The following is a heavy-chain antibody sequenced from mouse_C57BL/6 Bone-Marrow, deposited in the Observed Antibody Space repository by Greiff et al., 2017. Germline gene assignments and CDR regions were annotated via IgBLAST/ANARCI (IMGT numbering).Heavy chain of an antibody. CDR1: GYTFTSYW. CDR3: TRGGVVTTDWYFGV. V-gene: IGHV1-64*01. J-gene: IGHJ1*03. CDR2: IHPNSGST. D-gene: IGHD2-2*01. Sequence: QVQLQQPGAELVKPGASVKLSCKASGYTFTSYWMHWVKQRPGQGLEWIGMIHPNSGSTNYNEKFKSKATLTVDKSSSTAYMQLSSLTSEDSAVYYCTRGGVVTTDWYFGVWGTGATVTVSS.